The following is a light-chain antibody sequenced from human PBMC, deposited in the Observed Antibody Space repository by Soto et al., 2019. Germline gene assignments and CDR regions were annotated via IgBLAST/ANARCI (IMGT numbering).Light chain of an antibody. J-gene: IGLJ1*01. CDR1: NIGSDS. Sequence: RITCGGDNIGSDSVHWYQQKPGQAPLLVVYDDSDRPSGIPERFSGFSYGNTATLTISRVEAGDEADYYCQVWDGSSDHYVFXTGTKVTVL. V-gene: IGLV3-21*02. CDR2: DDS. CDR3: QVWDGSSDHYV.